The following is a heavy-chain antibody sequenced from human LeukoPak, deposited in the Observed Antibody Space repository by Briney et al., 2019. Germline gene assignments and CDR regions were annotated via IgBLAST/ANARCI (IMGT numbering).Heavy chain of an antibody. J-gene: IGHJ6*03. D-gene: IGHD2-2*01. CDR3: ARDRRLVGDLRYYYYMDV. V-gene: IGHV3-21*01. CDR1: RFTFSSYS. CDR2: ISSSGNYI. Sequence: GGSLRLSCAASRFTFSSYSMNWVRQAPGKGLEWLSSISSSGNYIYYADSLKGRFTISRDNAKNSLYLQMNSLRAEDTAVYYCARDRRLVGDLRYYYYMDVWGKGTTVTISS.